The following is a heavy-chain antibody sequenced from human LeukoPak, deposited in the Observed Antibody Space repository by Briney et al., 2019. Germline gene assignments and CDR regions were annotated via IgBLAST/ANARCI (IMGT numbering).Heavy chain of an antibody. V-gene: IGHV4-4*09. J-gene: IGHJ4*02. Sequence: PSETLSLTCTVSGGSITHYYWNWMRQPPGRGLEWIGYILKSGSSNYNPSLKSRVTISLDTSQNQFSLNLRSVTAADTAVYYCASGEDSAKTAYWGQGTLVTAS. CDR1: GGSITHYY. CDR2: ILKSGSS. D-gene: IGHD3-3*01. CDR3: ASGEDSAKTAY.